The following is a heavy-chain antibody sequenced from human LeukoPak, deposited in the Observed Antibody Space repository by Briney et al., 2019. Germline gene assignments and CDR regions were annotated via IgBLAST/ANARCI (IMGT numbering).Heavy chain of an antibody. V-gene: IGHV1-24*01. D-gene: IGHD6-25*01. CDR3: ATLDPKIAARPYFSLDY. Sequence: GASVKVSCKVSGYTLTELSMHWVRRAPGEGLEWMGGFDPEDGETIYAQKFQGRVTMTEDTSTATAYMELSSLRSEDTAVYYCATLDPKIAARPYFSLDYWGQGTLVTVSS. CDR2: FDPEDGET. J-gene: IGHJ4*02. CDR1: GYTLTELS.